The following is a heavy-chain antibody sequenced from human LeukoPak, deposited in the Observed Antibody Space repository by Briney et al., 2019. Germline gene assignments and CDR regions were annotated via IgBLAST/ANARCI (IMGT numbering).Heavy chain of an antibody. V-gene: IGHV3-30*01. J-gene: IGHJ4*02. CDR2: ISYDGSNK. CDR1: GFTFSSYA. CDR3: ARDGVSIVGATHTFDY. D-gene: IGHD1-26*01. Sequence: GGSLRLSCAASGFTFSSYAMHWVRQAPGKGLEWVAVISYDGSNKYYADSVKGRFTISRDNSKNTLYLQMNSLRAEDTAVYYCARDGVSIVGATHTFDYWGQGTLVTVSS.